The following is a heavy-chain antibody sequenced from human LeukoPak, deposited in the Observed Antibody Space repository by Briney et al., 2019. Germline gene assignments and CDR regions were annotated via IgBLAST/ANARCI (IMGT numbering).Heavy chain of an antibody. J-gene: IGHJ5*02. D-gene: IGHD5-18*01. CDR3: ARDGYSYGSNWFDP. CDR2: MNPNSGNA. V-gene: IGHV1-8*01. Sequence: ASVKVSCKASGYTFTSYDINWVRQATGQGLEWMGWMNPNSGNAGYAQKFQGRVTMTRNTSISTAYTELSSLRSEDTAVYYCARDGYSYGSNWFDPWGQGTLVTVSS. CDR1: GYTFTSYD.